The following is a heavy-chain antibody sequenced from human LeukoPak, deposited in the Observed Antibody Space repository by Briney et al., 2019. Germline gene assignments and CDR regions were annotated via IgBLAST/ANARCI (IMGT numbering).Heavy chain of an antibody. J-gene: IGHJ4*02. CDR2: INPYSGGT. D-gene: IGHD6-19*01. V-gene: IGHV1-2*02. CDR3: AREGSGWYGNFDY. CDR1: AYTFTVYY. Sequence: GASVTVSCTASAYTFTVYYMHWVRQAPGQGLEWMGWINPYSGGTNYAQKFQGRVTMTRDTSISTAYMEVSRLRSDDTAVYYCAREGSGWYGNFDYWGQGTLVTVSS.